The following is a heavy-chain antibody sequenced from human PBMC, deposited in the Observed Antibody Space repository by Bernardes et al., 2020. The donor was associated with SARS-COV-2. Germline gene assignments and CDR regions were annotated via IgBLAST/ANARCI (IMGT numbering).Heavy chain of an antibody. Sequence: GGSLRLSCVASGFTIEDYAMHWVRQAPGGGLEWVSLISADGDTTYYADSVRGRLTISRDNSKNSLYLQMTSLRVEDSALYYCARPLYGSDYYHYYAMDVWGQGTTVTVSS. CDR1: GFTIEDYA. V-gene: IGHV3-43*02. D-gene: IGHD3-10*01. CDR3: ARPLYGSDYYHYYAMDV. CDR2: ISADGDTT. J-gene: IGHJ6*02.